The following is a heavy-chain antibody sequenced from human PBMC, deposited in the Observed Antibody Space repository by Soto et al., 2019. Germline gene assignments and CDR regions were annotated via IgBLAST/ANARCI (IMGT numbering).Heavy chain of an antibody. D-gene: IGHD5-12*01. J-gene: IGHJ4*02. CDR1: GFTFSSYS. V-gene: IGHV3-21*01. CDR3: ARDLKDSGYDPFDY. Sequence: GGSLRLSCAASGFTFSSYSMNLVRQAPGKGLEWVSSISSSSSYIYYADSVKGRFTISRDNAKNSLYLQMNSLRAEDTAVYYCARDLKDSGYDPFDYWGQGTLVTVSS. CDR2: ISSSSSYI.